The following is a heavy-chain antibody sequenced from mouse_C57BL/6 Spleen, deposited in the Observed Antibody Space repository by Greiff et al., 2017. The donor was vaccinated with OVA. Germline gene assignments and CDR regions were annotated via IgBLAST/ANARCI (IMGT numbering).Heavy chain of an antibody. J-gene: IGHJ4*01. CDR2: FYPGSGSI. Sequence: QVQLQQSGAELVKPGASVKLSCKASGYTFTEYCIHWVKQRSGQGLEWIGWFYPGSGSIKYNEKFKDKATLTADKSSSTGYMELIRMTSEDSAVYFCARHEVPDYARDDWGQGTSVTVSS. V-gene: IGHV1-62-2*01. CDR3: ARHEVPDYARDD. CDR1: GYTFTEYC.